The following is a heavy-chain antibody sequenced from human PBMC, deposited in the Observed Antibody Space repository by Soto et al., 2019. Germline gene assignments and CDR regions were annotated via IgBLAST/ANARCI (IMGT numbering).Heavy chain of an antibody. V-gene: IGHV3-23*01. D-gene: IGHD3-22*01. CDR3: AKEQYYYDSSGYYRPVSYIDY. J-gene: IGHJ4*02. CDR2: ISGSGSST. CDR1: GFTFSSYA. Sequence: GGSLRLSCAASGFTFSSYAMSWVRQAPGKGLEWVSAISGSGSSTYYADSVKGRFTISRDNSKNTLYLQMNSLRAEDTAVYYCAKEQYYYDSSGYYRPVSYIDYWGQGTLVTVSS.